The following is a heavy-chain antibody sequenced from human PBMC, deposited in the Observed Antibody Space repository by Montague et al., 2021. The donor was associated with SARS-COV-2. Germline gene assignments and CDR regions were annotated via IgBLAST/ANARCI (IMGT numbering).Heavy chain of an antibody. CDR2: ISGSGSSA. CDR3: AKGDVDKAMAFEY. V-gene: IGHV3-23*01. D-gene: IGHD5-18*01. J-gene: IGHJ4*02. Sequence: SLRLSCAASGFTFSSYAVSWVRQAPGKGLEWVSAISGSGSSAYYADSVKGRFTISRDNSKNTLYLQMNSLRAEDTAVYYCAKGDVDKAMAFEYWGQGTLVTVSS. CDR1: GFTFSSYA.